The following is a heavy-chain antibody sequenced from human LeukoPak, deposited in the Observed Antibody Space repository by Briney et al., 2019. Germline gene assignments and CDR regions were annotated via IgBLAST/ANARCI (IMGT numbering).Heavy chain of an antibody. CDR2: IKQDGSEK. CDR3: ARGSSGSYYRLFYFDQ. CDR1: GFTFSSYW. Sequence: PGGSLRLSCAASGFTFSSYWMSWVRQAPGKGLEWVANIKQDGSEKYYVDSVKGRFTISRDNAESSLSLQMNSLSTEDTAVYYCARGSSGSYYRLFYFDQWGQGTLVTVSS. V-gene: IGHV3-7*04. J-gene: IGHJ4*02. D-gene: IGHD3-10*01.